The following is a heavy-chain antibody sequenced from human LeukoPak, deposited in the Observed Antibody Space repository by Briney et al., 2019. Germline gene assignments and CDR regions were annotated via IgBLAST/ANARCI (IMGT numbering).Heavy chain of an antibody. CDR1: GYTFTSYD. D-gene: IGHD3-9*01. CDR3: ARLLRYFDWLRRRYNWFDP. CDR2: MNPNSGNT. V-gene: IGHV1-8*01. Sequence: ASVKVSCKASGYTFTSYDINWVRQATGQGIEWRGWMNPNSGNTGYAQKFQGRVTMTRNTSISTAYMELSSLRSEDTAVYYCARLLRYFDWLRRRYNWFDPWGQGTLVTVSS. J-gene: IGHJ5*02.